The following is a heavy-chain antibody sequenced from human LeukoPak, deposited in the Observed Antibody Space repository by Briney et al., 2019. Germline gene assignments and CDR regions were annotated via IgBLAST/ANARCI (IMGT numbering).Heavy chain of an antibody. Sequence: SETLSLTCTVSGGSISSSSYYWGWIRQAPGRGLEWIGYIYYSGSTYYNPSLKSRVTISVDTSKNQFSLKLSSVTAADTAVYYCARSPLGSPIDYWGQGTLVTVSS. CDR1: GGSISSSSYY. J-gene: IGHJ4*02. CDR3: ARSPLGSPIDY. D-gene: IGHD1-26*01. V-gene: IGHV4-30-4*08. CDR2: IYYSGST.